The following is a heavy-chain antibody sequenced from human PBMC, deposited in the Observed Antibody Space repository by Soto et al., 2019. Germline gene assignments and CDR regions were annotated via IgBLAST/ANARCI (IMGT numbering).Heavy chain of an antibody. Sequence: SETLSLTCAVYGGSFSGYYWSWIRQPPGKGLEWIGEINHSGSTNYNPSLKSRVTISVDTSKNQFSLKLSSVTAADTAVYYCARGFAGYSYGYWFDPWGQGTLVTVSS. CDR2: INHSGST. V-gene: IGHV4-34*01. CDR1: GGSFSGYY. CDR3: ARGFAGYSYGYWFDP. D-gene: IGHD5-18*01. J-gene: IGHJ5*02.